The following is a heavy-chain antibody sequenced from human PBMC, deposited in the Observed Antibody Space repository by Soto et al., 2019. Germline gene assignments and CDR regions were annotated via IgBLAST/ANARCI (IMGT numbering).Heavy chain of an antibody. D-gene: IGHD3-22*01. Sequence: PSETLSLTCDVYGGSFSDYYWSWIRQPPGKGLEWIGEINHRGSTNYNPSLESRVTISVDTSKNQFSLKVTSVTAADTAVYYCARLFAYYDKEPGAFDIWGQGTVVTVSS. CDR3: ARLFAYYDKEPGAFDI. CDR2: INHRGST. CDR1: GGSFSDYY. V-gene: IGHV4-34*01. J-gene: IGHJ3*02.